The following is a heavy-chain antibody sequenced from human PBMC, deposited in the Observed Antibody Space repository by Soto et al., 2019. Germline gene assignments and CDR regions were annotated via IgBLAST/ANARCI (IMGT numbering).Heavy chain of an antibody. V-gene: IGHV5-51*01. D-gene: IGHD5-18*01. CDR1: GYNFATYW. CDR2: IYPCDSDT. CDR3: ARRRYSYGLDV. Sequence: PGESLKISCKGSGYNFATYWIAWVRQLPGKGPDWLGIIYPCDSDTSYSPSFQGQVTISVXXXSXXXYXQXXXLXASDTAVYYCARRRYSYGLDVWGQGTKVTVSS. J-gene: IGHJ6*02.